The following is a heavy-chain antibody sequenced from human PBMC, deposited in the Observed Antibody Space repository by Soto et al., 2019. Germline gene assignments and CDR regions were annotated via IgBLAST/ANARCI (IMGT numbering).Heavy chain of an antibody. Sequence: GASVKVSCKPSGYTFTSYDINWVRQATGQGLEWMGWMNPNSGNTGYAQMFQGRLTMTRNTSISTAYMELSSLRSEDTAVYYCAREAAAGLVYWGQGTLVTVS. CDR1: GYTFTSYD. CDR2: MNPNSGNT. J-gene: IGHJ4*02. V-gene: IGHV1-8*01. CDR3: AREAAAGLVY. D-gene: IGHD6-13*01.